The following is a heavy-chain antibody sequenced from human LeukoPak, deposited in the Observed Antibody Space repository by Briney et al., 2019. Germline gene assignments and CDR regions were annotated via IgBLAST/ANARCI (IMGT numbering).Heavy chain of an antibody. CDR2: ISGSGGST. D-gene: IGHD6-19*01. CDR3: AKQGATAVAAGGDFDY. CDR1: GFTFSSYA. Sequence: GGSLRLSCAASGFTFSSYAMNWVRQAPGKGLEWVSGISGSGGSTYYADSVKGRFTISRDNSKNTLYLQMNSLRAEDAAVYYCAKQGATAVAAGGDFDYWGQGTLVTVSS. V-gene: IGHV3-23*01. J-gene: IGHJ4*02.